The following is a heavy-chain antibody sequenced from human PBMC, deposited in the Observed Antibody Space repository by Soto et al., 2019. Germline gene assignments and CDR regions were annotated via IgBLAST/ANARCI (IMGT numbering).Heavy chain of an antibody. J-gene: IGHJ4*02. CDR3: TARGGDSLQDI. D-gene: IGHD4-17*01. V-gene: IGHV3-73*01. Sequence: EVQLVESGGGLIQPGGSLKVSCAGLGFNFSDSALHWVRQPSGKGLEWIGRIRGRSKKFATSYATSVRGRFSLSRDVSRNTAYLQMNSLRDDDTGVYFCTARGGDSLQDIWGQGTLVTVSS. CDR1: GFNFSDSA. CDR2: IRGRSKKFAT.